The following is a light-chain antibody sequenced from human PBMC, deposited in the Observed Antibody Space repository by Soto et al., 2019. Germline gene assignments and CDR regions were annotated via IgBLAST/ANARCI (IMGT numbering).Light chain of an antibody. Sequence: EIVMTQSPATLSVSPGERATLACRASQSVSSTLAWYQQKPGQAPRLLIYGASTRATGIPARFSGSGSGTEFTLTISSLQSEDFAVYYCQQYNNWPHRTFGPGTKVDIK. CDR3: QQYNNWPHRT. CDR1: QSVSST. CDR2: GAS. V-gene: IGKV3-15*01. J-gene: IGKJ3*01.